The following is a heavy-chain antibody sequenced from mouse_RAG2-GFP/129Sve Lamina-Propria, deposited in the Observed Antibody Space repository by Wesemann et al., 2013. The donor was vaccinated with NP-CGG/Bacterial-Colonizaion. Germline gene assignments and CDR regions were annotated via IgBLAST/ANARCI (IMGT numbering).Heavy chain of an antibody. V-gene: IGHV1-64*01. CDR1: GYTFTSYW. CDR2: IHPNSGST. CDR3: ASLYYGIDY. Sequence: QVQLQQSGAELARPGASVKLSCKASGYTFTSYWMHWVKQRPGQGLEWIGMIHPNSGSTNYNEKFKSKATLTVDKSSSTAYMQLKSLTSEDSAVYYCASLYYGIDYWGQGTTLTVSS. D-gene: IGHD1-2*01. J-gene: IGHJ2*01.